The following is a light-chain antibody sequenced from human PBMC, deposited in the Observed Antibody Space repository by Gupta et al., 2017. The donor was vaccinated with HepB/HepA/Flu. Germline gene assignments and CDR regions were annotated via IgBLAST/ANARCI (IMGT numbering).Light chain of an antibody. CDR2: GNS. V-gene: IGLV1-40*01. CDR3: QSYDSSLSAVV. Sequence: QSVLTQPPSVSGAPGPRVTISCPGSSSNIGAGYGVHWYQQIPGTAPKLLIYGNSNRPSGVPDRFSGSKSGTSASLAITGLQAEDEADYYCQSYDSSLSAVVFGGGTKLTVL. J-gene: IGLJ2*01. CDR1: SSNIGAGYG.